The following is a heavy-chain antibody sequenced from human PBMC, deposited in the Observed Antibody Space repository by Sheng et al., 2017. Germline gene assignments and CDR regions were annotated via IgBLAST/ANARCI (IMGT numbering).Heavy chain of an antibody. J-gene: IGHJ4*02. CDR3: ARDPVGIPAANLDY. CDR1: GFTFSSYA. D-gene: IGHD2-2*01. V-gene: IGHV3-30*01. CDR2: ISYDGSNK. Sequence: QVQLVESGGGVVQPGRSLRLSCAASGFTFSSYAMHWVRQAPGKGLEWVAVISYDGSNKYYADSVKGRFTISRDNSKNTLYLQMNSLRAEDTAVYYCARDPVGIPAANLDYWGQGTLVTVSS.